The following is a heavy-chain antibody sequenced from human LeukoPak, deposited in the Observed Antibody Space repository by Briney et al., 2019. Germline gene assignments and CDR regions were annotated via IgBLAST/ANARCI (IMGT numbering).Heavy chain of an antibody. V-gene: IGHV1-2*02. Sequence: ASVKVSCKASGYTFTGYYMHWVRQAPGQGLEWMGWINPNSGGTNYAQKFQGRVTMTRDTSISTAYMELSRLRSDGTAVYYCARGPYYDSSGYYANFDYWGQGTLVTVSS. CDR3: ARGPYYDSSGYYANFDY. J-gene: IGHJ4*02. CDR1: GYTFTGYY. D-gene: IGHD3-22*01. CDR2: INPNSGGT.